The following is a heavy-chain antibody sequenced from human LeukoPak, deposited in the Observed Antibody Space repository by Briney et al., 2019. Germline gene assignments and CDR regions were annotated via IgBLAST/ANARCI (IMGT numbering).Heavy chain of an antibody. CDR2: TYYRSKWYN. J-gene: IGHJ5*02. D-gene: IGHD3-9*01. CDR1: GDSVSSNSAA. V-gene: IGHV6-1*01. CDR3: ARGPLLRYFGLGDWFDP. Sequence: SQTLSLTCAISGDSVSSNSAAWNWIRQSPSRGLEWLGRTYYRSKWYNDYAVSVKSRITINPDTSKNRFSLQLNSVTPEDTAVYYCARGPLLRYFGLGDWFDPWGQGTLVTVSS.